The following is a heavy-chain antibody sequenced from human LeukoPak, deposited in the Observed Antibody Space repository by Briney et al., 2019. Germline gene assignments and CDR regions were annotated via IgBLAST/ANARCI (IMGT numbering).Heavy chain of an antibody. CDR2: IYYSGST. D-gene: IGHD6-19*01. CDR1: GGSISSYY. J-gene: IGHJ5*02. Sequence: PSETLSLTCTVSGGSISSYYWGWIRQPPGKGLEWIGSIYYSGSTYYNPSLKSRVTISVDTSKNQFSLKLRSVTAADTAVYYCARSQARLSWFDPWGQGILVTVSS. CDR3: ARSQARLSWFDP. V-gene: IGHV4-59*08.